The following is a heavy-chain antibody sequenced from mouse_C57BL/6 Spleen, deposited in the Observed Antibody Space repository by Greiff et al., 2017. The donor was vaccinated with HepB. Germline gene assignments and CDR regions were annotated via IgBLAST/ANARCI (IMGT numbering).Heavy chain of an antibody. CDR1: GYTFTDYN. CDR3: ARGGNWGFAY. CDR2: INPNNGGT. D-gene: IGHD4-1*01. J-gene: IGHJ3*01. V-gene: IGHV1-18*01. Sequence: EVQLQQSGPELVKPGASVKIPCKASGYTFTDYNMDWVKQSHGKSLEWIGDINPNNGGTIYNQKFKGKATLTVDKSSSTAYMELRSLTSEDTAVYYGARGGNWGFAYWGQGTLVTVSA.